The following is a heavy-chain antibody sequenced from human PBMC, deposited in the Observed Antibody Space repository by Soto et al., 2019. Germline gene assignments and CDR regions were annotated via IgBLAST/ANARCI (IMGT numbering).Heavy chain of an antibody. CDR3: AKDSPYCTNGVCYIDY. CDR1: GFTFSSYA. Sequence: GGSLRLSCAASGFTFSSYAMSWVRQAPGKGLEWVSAISGSGGSTYYADSVKGRFTISRDNSKNTLYLQMNSLRAEDTAVYYCAKDSPYCTNGVCYIDYWGQGTLVTVSS. J-gene: IGHJ4*02. D-gene: IGHD2-8*01. V-gene: IGHV3-23*01. CDR2: ISGSGGST.